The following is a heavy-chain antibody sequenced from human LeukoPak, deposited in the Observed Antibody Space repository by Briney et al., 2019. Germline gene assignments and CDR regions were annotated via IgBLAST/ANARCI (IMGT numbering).Heavy chain of an antibody. Sequence: ASVKVSCKASGGTFSSYAITWVRQAPGQGLEWMGGIIPIFGTANYAQKFQGRVTITADESTSTAYMELSSLRSEDTAVYYCARDAYYGSGSYPFDIWGQGTMVTVSS. J-gene: IGHJ3*02. V-gene: IGHV1-69*13. CDR3: ARDAYYGSGSYPFDI. CDR1: GGTFSSYA. D-gene: IGHD3-10*01. CDR2: IIPIFGTA.